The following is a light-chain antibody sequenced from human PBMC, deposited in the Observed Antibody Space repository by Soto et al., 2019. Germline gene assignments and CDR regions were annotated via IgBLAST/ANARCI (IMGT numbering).Light chain of an antibody. CDR1: QTVSRY. CDR2: AAS. Sequence: DIQLTQSPSSLSASVGDTVTITCRASQTVSRYLNWYQQKSGTAPKLLIYAASTLHTGVPSRFSGSGSGTDFTLTISSLQPEDVATYYCQQLNSYPITFGQGTRLEIK. V-gene: IGKV1-39*01. J-gene: IGKJ5*01. CDR3: QQLNSYPIT.